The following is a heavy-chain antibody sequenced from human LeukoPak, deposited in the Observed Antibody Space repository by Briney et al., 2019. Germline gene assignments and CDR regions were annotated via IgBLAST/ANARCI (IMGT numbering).Heavy chain of an antibody. Sequence: GGSLRLSCAASGFTFSSYAMSWVRQAPGEGLEWVSAISGSGGSTYYADSVKGRFTISRDNSKNTLYLQMNSLRAEDTAVYYCAKVMRTATAWYYYGMDVWGQGTTVTVSS. CDR3: AKVMRTATAWYYYGMDV. D-gene: IGHD2-21*02. CDR2: ISGSGGST. CDR1: GFTFSSYA. J-gene: IGHJ6*02. V-gene: IGHV3-23*01.